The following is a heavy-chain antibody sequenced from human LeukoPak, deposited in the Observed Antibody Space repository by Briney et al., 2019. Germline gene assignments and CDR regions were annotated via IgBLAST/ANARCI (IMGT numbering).Heavy chain of an antibody. D-gene: IGHD1-14*01. CDR3: ARDSGTEPYMGKLDY. J-gene: IGHJ4*02. V-gene: IGHV1-69*05. CDR1: GGTFSSYA. Sequence: SVKVSCKASGGTFSSYAISWVRQAPGQGPEWLGGIIPIFGTANYAQKFQGRVTITTDESTSTAYMELSSLRSEDTAVYYCARDSGTEPYMGKLDYWGQGTLVTVSS. CDR2: IIPIFGTA.